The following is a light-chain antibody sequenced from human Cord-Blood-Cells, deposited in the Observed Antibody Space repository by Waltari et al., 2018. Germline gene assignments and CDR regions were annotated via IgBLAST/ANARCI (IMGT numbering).Light chain of an antibody. CDR2: LGS. V-gene: IGKV2-28*01. CDR1: QSLLHSNGYNY. CDR3: MQALQTPPYS. Sequence: DIVMTQSPLSLPVTPGEPASISCRSSQSLLHSNGYNYLDWYLQKPGQSPQILIYLGSHRASGVPDRFSASGSGTDFTLKISRVESEDVGVYYCMQALQTPPYSFGQGTKLEIK. J-gene: IGKJ2*03.